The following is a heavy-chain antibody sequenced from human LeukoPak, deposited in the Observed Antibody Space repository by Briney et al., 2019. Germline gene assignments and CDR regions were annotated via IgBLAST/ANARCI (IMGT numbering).Heavy chain of an antibody. CDR2: ISSSGSTI. Sequence: GGSLRLSCAASGFTFSDYYMSWIRQAPGKGLEWVSYISSSGSTIYYADSVKGRFTISRDNAKNSLYLQMNSLRAEDTAVYYCARLRSSSFYYYYMDVWGRGTTVTVSS. CDR3: ARLRSSSFYYYYMDV. V-gene: IGHV3-11*01. J-gene: IGHJ6*03. D-gene: IGHD6-6*01. CDR1: GFTFSDYY.